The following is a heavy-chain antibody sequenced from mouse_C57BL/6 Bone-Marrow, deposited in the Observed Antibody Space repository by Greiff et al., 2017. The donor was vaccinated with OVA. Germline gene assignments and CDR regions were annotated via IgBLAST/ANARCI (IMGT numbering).Heavy chain of an antibody. J-gene: IGHJ3*01. D-gene: IGHD2-4*01. CDR2: ISYDGSN. Sequence: DVKLQESGPGLVKPSQSLSLTCSVTGYSITSGYYWNWIRQFPGNKLEWMGYISYDGSNNYNPSLKNRISITRDTSKNQFFLKLNSVTTEDTATYYCARRVGLRRAWFAYWGQGTLVTVSA. V-gene: IGHV3-6*01. CDR3: ARRVGLRRAWFAY. CDR1: GYSITSGYY.